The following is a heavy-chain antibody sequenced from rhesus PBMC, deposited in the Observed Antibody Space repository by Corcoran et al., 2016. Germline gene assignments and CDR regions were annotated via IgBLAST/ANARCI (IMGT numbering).Heavy chain of an antibody. V-gene: IGHV4S9*01. CDR1: GGSINDNYY. Sequence: QVLLQESGPGLVKPSETLSLSCAVSGGSINDNYYWNWIRQPPGKGLEWIGNFYGRGGRTYYNPSLQSRVTISKDTSKSQFSLKLNSVTAADTAVYYCVRKSRIAAGALDVWGRGVLVIVSS. J-gene: IGHJ5-2*02. D-gene: IGHD6-31*01. CDR3: VRKSRIAAGALDV. CDR2: FYGRGGRT.